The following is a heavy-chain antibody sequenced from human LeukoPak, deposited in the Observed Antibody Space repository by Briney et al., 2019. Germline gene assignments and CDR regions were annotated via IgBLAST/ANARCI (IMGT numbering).Heavy chain of an antibody. D-gene: IGHD3-9*01. CDR1: GGTFSYYA. CDR3: ARDLVGSHTGYSSGAWDY. V-gene: IGHV1-69*13. CDR2: IIPMFETA. J-gene: IGHJ4*02. Sequence: GASVKVSCKASGGTFSYYAISWVRQAPGQGLEWMGGIIPMFETADSAQKFQGRLTITADESTSTAYMELSSLRAEDTAVYYCARDLVGSHTGYSSGAWDYWGQGTLVTVSS.